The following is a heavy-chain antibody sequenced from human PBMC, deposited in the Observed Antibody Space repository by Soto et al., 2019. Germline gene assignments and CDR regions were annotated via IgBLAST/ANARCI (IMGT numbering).Heavy chain of an antibody. V-gene: IGHV4-39*02. J-gene: IGHJ5*02. CDR2: IYYSGST. D-gene: IGHD3-10*01. CDR3: AREEVAYYGSGSYNWFDP. Sequence: SETLSLTCTVSGGSISSYYWGWIRRPPGKGLEWIGSIYYSGSTYYNPSLKSRVTISVDTSKNQFSLKLSSVTAADTAVYYCAREEVAYYGSGSYNWFDPWGQGTLVTVS. CDR1: GGSISSYY.